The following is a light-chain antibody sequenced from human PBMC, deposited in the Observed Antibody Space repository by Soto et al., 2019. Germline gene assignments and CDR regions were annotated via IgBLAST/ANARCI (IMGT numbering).Light chain of an antibody. CDR3: ASWDDSVNGLV. J-gene: IGLJ3*02. V-gene: IGLV1-44*01. CDR2: SNN. Sequence: QSVLTQPPSASATPGQRVTISCSGSSSNIGSNNVEWYQHLPGTAPKLLIYSNNQGPSGVPDRFSGSKSGTSASLAISGLHSEDEADYYCASWDDSVNGLVIGGGTKVTVL. CDR1: SSNIGSNN.